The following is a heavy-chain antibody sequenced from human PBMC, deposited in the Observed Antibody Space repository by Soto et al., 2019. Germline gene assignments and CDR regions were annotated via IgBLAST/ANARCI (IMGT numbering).Heavy chain of an antibody. Sequence: QVQLQESGPGLVKPSQTLSLTCTVSGGSISSGGYYWSWIRQHPGKGLEWIGYIYYSGSTYYNPSLKSRGTISVDTSKSQFSLKLSSVTAADTAVYYCASIVSSAHGEFSDWGQGTLVTVSS. CDR1: GGSISSGGYY. D-gene: IGHD3-10*01. V-gene: IGHV4-31*03. CDR3: ASIVSSAHGEFSD. CDR2: IYYSGST. J-gene: IGHJ4*02.